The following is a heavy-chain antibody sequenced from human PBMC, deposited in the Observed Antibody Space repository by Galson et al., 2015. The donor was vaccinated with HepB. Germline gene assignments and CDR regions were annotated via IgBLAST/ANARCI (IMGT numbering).Heavy chain of an antibody. Sequence: SLRLSCAASGFTFSSYEMNWVRQAPGKGLEWVSYISSSGSTIYYADSVKGRFTISRDNAKNSLYLQMNSLRAEDTAVYYCARDHHFLVTATSNYFDYWGQGTLVTVSS. D-gene: IGHD2-21*02. CDR2: ISSSGSTI. CDR1: GFTFSSYE. V-gene: IGHV3-48*03. CDR3: ARDHHFLVTATSNYFDY. J-gene: IGHJ4*02.